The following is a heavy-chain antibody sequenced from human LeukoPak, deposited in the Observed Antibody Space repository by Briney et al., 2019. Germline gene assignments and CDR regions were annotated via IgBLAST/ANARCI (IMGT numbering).Heavy chain of an antibody. CDR2: INHSGST. CDR1: GGSFSGYY. CDR3: ARGFRYCSGGSCYSYYYGMDV. Sequence: SETLSLTCAVYGGSFSGYYWSWIRQPPGKGLEWIGEINHSGSTNYNPSLKSRVAISVDTSKNQFSLKLSSVTAADTAVYYCARGFRYCSGGSCYSYYYGMDVWGQGTTVTVSS. J-gene: IGHJ6*02. V-gene: IGHV4-34*01. D-gene: IGHD2-15*01.